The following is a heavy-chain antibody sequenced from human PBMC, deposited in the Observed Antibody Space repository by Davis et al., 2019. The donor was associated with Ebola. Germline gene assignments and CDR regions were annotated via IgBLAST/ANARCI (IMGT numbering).Heavy chain of an antibody. CDR2: ISGSDGST. Sequence: PGGSLRLSCAASEFTFSGYAMSWVRQAPGKGLEWVSAISGSDGSTYYAGSVKGRFTISRDNSKNTLYLQMNSLRAEDTAVYYCAREGKYRDESRTFDYWGQGTLVTVSS. J-gene: IGHJ4*02. CDR3: AREGKYRDESRTFDY. V-gene: IGHV3-23*01. CDR1: EFTFSGYA. D-gene: IGHD2-2*01.